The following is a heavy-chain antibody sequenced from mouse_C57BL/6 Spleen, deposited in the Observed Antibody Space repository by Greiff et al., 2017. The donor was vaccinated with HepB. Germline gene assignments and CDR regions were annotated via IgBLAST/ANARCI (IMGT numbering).Heavy chain of an antibody. J-gene: IGHJ2*01. Sequence: VQRVESGPELVKPGASVKISCKASGYSFTSYYIHWVKQRPGQGLEWIGWIYPGSGNTKYNEKFKGKATLTADTSSSTAYMQLSSLTSEDSAVYYCARKAYYSNFLFDYWGQGTTLTVSS. V-gene: IGHV1-66*01. CDR3: ARKAYYSNFLFDY. CDR1: GYSFTSYY. CDR2: IYPGSGNT. D-gene: IGHD2-5*01.